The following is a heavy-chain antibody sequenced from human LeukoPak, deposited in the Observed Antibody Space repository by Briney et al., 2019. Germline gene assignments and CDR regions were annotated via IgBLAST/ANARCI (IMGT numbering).Heavy chain of an antibody. CDR2: IYTSGST. CDR3: ARGKTEAAALFEY. CDR1: GGSISSGSYY. Sequence: SQTLSLTCTVSGGSISSGSYYWSWIRQPAGKGLEWIGRIYTSGSTNYNPSLKSRVTISVDTSKNQFSLKLTSVTAADTAVYYCARGKTEAAALFEYWGQGTLVTVSS. D-gene: IGHD6-13*01. V-gene: IGHV4-61*02. J-gene: IGHJ4*02.